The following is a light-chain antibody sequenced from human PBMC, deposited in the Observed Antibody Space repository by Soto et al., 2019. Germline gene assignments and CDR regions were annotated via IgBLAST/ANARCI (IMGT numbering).Light chain of an antibody. V-gene: IGKV3-15*01. CDR1: QSVSSN. CDR3: QQSYSSPIT. Sequence: EIVMTQSPATLSVSPGERATLSCRASQSVSSNLAWYQQKPGQAPTLLIFGASARATGIPARFSGSGSGTEFTLTISSLQSEDFAVYYCQQSYSSPITFGQGTRLEN. CDR2: GAS. J-gene: IGKJ5*01.